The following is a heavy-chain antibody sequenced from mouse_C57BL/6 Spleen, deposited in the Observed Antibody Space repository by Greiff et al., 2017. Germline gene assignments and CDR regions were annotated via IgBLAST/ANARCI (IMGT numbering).Heavy chain of an antibody. Sequence: QVHVKQSGAELVRPGASVTLSCKASGYTFTDYEMHWVKQTPVHGLEWIGAIDPETGGTAYNQKFKGKAILTADKSSSTAYMELRSLTSEDSAVYYCTRGPYYSKGYWGQGTTLTVSS. D-gene: IGHD2-5*01. CDR2: IDPETGGT. CDR1: GYTFTDYE. J-gene: IGHJ2*01. CDR3: TRGPYYSKGY. V-gene: IGHV1-15*01.